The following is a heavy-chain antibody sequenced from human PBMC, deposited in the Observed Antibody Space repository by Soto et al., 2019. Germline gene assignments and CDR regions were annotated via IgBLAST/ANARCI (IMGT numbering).Heavy chain of an antibody. J-gene: IGHJ6*02. D-gene: IGHD6-13*01. CDR1: GGSISSGGYS. CDR2: IYHSGST. V-gene: IGHV4-30-2*01. Sequence: SETLSLTCAVSGGSISSGGYSWSWIRQPPGKGLEWIGYIYHSGSTYYNPSLKSRVTISVDRSKNQFSLKLSSVTAADPAVYYCARGPAAGTYYYYYGMDVWGQGTTVTVSS. CDR3: ARGPAAGTYYYYYGMDV.